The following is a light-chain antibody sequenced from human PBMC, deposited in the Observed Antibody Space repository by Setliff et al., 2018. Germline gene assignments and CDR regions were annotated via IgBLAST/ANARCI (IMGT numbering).Light chain of an antibody. CDR2: EVS. CDR1: SSDVGDYKY. J-gene: IGLJ1*01. Sequence: QSALTQPASVSGSPGQSITISCTGTSSDVGDYKYVSWYQQLPGKAPKLIIFEVSNRPSGIPNRFSGSKSGNTASLSISGLQAEDVADYYCSSYTSLSTRVFGTGTKVTVL. CDR3: SSYTSLSTRV. V-gene: IGLV2-14*01.